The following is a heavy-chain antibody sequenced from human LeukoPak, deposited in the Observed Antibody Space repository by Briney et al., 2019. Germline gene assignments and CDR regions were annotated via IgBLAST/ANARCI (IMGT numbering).Heavy chain of an antibody. CDR2: INGDGRRI. Sequence: GGSLRLSCAASGFTFSSYAMSWVRQAPGKGLVWVSHINGDGRRINYADDVKGRFTISRDNAKNTLYLQINSLRVEDTAVYYCVRDLPRTSGPWGQGTLVTVSS. D-gene: IGHD3-10*01. J-gene: IGHJ5*02. CDR3: VRDLPRTSGP. V-gene: IGHV3-23*01. CDR1: GFTFSSYA.